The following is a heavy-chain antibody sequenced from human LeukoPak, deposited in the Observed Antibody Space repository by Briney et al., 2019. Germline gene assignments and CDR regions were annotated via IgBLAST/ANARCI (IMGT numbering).Heavy chain of an antibody. CDR1: GGSFSGYY. Sequence: PSETLSLTCAVYGGSFSGYYWSWIRQPPGKGLEWIGEINHSGSTNYNPSLKSRVTISVDTSKNQFSLKLSSVTAAGTAVYYCAREYCSGGSCYHSYYYGMDVWGQGTTVTVSS. D-gene: IGHD2-15*01. V-gene: IGHV4-34*01. CDR2: INHSGST. J-gene: IGHJ6*02. CDR3: AREYCSGGSCYHSYYYGMDV.